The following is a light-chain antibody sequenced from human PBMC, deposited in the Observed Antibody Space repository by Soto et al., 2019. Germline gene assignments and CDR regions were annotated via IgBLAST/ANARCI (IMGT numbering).Light chain of an antibody. CDR1: QSVTSTY. Sequence: DTVLTQSPGTLSLSPGERATLSCRASQSVTSTYLAWYQQKPGQAPRLLIYGASTRATGIPDRFSGGGSGTDFTLTISRLEPEDFAVYYCQQYAYPPWTFGHGTKVDIK. CDR2: GAS. V-gene: IGKV3-20*01. CDR3: QQYAYPPWT. J-gene: IGKJ1*01.